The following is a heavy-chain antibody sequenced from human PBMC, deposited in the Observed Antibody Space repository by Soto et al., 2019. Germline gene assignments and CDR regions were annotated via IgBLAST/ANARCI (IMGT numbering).Heavy chain of an antibody. D-gene: IGHD3-3*01. CDR1: GFTFSSYS. V-gene: IGHV3-48*01. CDR3: ARPITIFGVVIPAFDI. J-gene: IGHJ3*02. CDR2: ISSSSSTI. Sequence: EVQLVESGGGLVQPGGSLRLSCAASGFTFSSYSMNWVRQAPGKGLEWVSYISSSSSTIYYADSVKGRFTISRDNAKNSLYLQMNSLRAEDTGMYYCARPITIFGVVIPAFDIWGQGTMVTVSS.